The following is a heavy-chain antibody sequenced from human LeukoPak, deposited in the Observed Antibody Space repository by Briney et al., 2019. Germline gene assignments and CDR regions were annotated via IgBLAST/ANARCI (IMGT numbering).Heavy chain of an antibody. CDR3: ARAYQDAFDI. J-gene: IGHJ3*02. CDR2: ISSSGSSV. Sequence: GGSLRLSCAASGITFSDYYMGCIRQAPGKGLEWVSYISSSGSSVYYAESLKGRFTISRDNTKNSLYLQMNSPRAEDTAEYYCARAYQDAFDIWGQGTMVTVSS. V-gene: IGHV3-11*04. D-gene: IGHD2-2*01. CDR1: GITFSDYY.